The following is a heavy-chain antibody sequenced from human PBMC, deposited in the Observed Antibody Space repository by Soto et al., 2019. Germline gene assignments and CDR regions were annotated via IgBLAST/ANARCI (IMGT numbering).Heavy chain of an antibody. CDR2: INHSGST. Sequence: PSETLSLTCAVSGGSFSGYYWIWIRQPPGKGLEWIGEINHSGSTNYNPSLKSRVTISVDTSKNQFSLKLSSVTAADTAVYYCARCWHYYDSSGYYYYFDYWGQGPLVTVS. CDR3: ARCWHYYDSSGYYYYFDY. J-gene: IGHJ4*02. D-gene: IGHD3-22*01. V-gene: IGHV4-34*01. CDR1: GGSFSGYY.